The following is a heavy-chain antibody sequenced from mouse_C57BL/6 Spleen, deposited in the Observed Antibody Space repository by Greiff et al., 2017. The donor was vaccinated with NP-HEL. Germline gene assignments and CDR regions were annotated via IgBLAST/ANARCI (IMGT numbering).Heavy chain of an antibody. CDR1: GYSITSGYY. Sequence: ESGPGLVKPSQSLSLTCSVTGYSITSGYYWNWIRQFPGNKLEWMGYISYDGSNNYNPSLKNRISITRDTSKNQFFLKLNSVTTEDTATYYCARDSNLYAMDYCGQGTSVTVSS. D-gene: IGHD2-5*01. V-gene: IGHV3-6*01. CDR3: ARDSNLYAMDY. CDR2: ISYDGSN. J-gene: IGHJ4*01.